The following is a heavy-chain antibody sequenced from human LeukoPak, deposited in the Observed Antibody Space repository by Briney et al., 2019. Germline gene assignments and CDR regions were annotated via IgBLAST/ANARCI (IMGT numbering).Heavy chain of an antibody. Sequence: SVKVSCKASGGTFSSYAISWVRQAPGQGPEWMGRIIPIFGTANYAQKFQGRVTITTDESTSTAYMELSSLRSEDTALYYCASDYDSSGCYYPKFDYWGQGTLVTVSS. D-gene: IGHD3-22*01. CDR1: GGTFSSYA. CDR3: ASDYDSSGCYYPKFDY. J-gene: IGHJ4*02. CDR2: IIPIFGTA. V-gene: IGHV1-69*05.